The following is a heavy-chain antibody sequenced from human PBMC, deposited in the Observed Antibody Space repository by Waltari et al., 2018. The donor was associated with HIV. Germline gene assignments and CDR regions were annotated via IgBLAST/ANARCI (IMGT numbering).Heavy chain of an antibody. D-gene: IGHD3-3*02. CDR3: ARGEISIFGVVITRLDS. J-gene: IGHJ4*02. Sequence: EVQLAESGGGLVQRGGSLSLSCEASGFTFSSYGLSWVRQAPGKGLEWVASIKEDGSDKYSVDSVEGRFTISRDNAKNSLYLQMNSLRAEDTAVYYCARGEISIFGVVITRLDSWGQGTQVTISS. CDR1: GFTFSSYG. V-gene: IGHV3-7*01. CDR2: IKEDGSDK.